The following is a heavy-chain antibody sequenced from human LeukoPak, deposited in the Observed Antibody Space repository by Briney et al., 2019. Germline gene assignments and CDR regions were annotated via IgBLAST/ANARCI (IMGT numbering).Heavy chain of an antibody. V-gene: IGHV1-18*01. CDR3: ARVRGDPYYDRFSPEIISYFDN. D-gene: IGHD3-22*01. CDR1: GYTFTSYG. CDR2: ISAYNGNT. J-gene: IGHJ4*02. Sequence: ASVKVSCKASGYTFTSYGISWVRQAPGQGLEWMGWISAYNGNTNYAQKLQGRVTMTTDTSTSTAYMELRSLRSDDTAMYYCARVRGDPYYDRFSPEIISYFDNWGQGTLVTVSS.